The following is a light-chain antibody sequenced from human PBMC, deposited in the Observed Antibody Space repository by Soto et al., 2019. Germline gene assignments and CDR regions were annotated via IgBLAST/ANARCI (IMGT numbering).Light chain of an antibody. J-gene: IGKJ4*01. CDR3: QQSYSTPQPT. Sequence: DIQMTQSPSSLSASVGDRVTITCRASQSISSYLNWYQQKPGKAPKLLIYAASSLQSGVPSRFSGSGSGTEFTLTISSLQPEDFATYYCQQSYSTPQPTFGGGTKVEIK. CDR1: QSISSY. CDR2: AAS. V-gene: IGKV1-39*01.